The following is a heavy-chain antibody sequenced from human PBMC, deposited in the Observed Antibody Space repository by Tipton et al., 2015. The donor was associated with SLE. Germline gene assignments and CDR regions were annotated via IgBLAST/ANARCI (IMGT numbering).Heavy chain of an antibody. Sequence: QLVQSGRGLVQPGGSLRLSCAASGFTVSSNYMSWVRQAPGKGLEWVSVIYSGGSTYYADSVKGRFTISRDNSKNTLYLQMNSLRAEDTAVYYCAREGATPVGVHAFDIWGQGTMVTVSS. D-gene: IGHD2-21*01. V-gene: IGHV3-66*01. CDR3: AREGATPVGVHAFDI. CDR2: IYSGGST. J-gene: IGHJ3*02. CDR1: GFTVSSNY.